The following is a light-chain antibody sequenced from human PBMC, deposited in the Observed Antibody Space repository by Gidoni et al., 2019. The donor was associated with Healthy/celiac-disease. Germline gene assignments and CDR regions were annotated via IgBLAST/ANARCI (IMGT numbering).Light chain of an antibody. CDR3: QQRSNWPPYT. J-gene: IGKJ2*01. CDR2: DAS. CDR1: QSVSSY. Sequence: IVLTQYPATLSLSPGERATLSCRASQSVSSYLAWYQQKPGQAPRLLIYDASNRATGIPARFSGSGSGTDFILTISSLEPEDFAVYYCQQRSNWPPYTFGQGTKLEIK. V-gene: IGKV3-11*01.